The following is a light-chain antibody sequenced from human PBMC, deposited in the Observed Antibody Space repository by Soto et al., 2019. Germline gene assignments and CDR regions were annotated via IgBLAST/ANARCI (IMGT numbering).Light chain of an antibody. CDR1: QSISNY. CDR2: DAS. J-gene: IGKJ1*01. CDR3: QQRDNWPWT. V-gene: IGKV3-11*01. Sequence: VLTQSPGTLSLSPGERATLSCRASQSISNYLAWYQQKPGQAPRLLIYDASIRVTAIPARFSGSGSGTDFTLTINSLEPEHFAVYYCQQRDNWPWTFGQGTKVDMK.